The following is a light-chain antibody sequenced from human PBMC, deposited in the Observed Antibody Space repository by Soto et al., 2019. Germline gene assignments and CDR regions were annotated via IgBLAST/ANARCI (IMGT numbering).Light chain of an antibody. Sequence: QSALTQPASVSGSPGQSITISCTGTSSDVGGYNYVSWYQQHPGKAPKLMIYDVSNRPSGVSIRFSGSKSGNTASLTISGLQAEDEADYYCSSYTSSSNPYVFGTGTKVTVL. CDR3: SSYTSSSNPYV. V-gene: IGLV2-14*01. CDR2: DVS. CDR1: SSDVGGYNY. J-gene: IGLJ1*01.